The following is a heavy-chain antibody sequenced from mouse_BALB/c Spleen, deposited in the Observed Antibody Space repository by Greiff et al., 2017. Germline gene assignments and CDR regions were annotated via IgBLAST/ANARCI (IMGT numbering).Heavy chain of an antibody. Sequence: QVHVKQSGPGLVQPSQSLSITCTVSGFSLTSYGVHWVRQSPGKGLEWLGVIWSGGSTDYNAAFISRLSISKDNSKSQVFFKMNSLQANDTAIYYCASFYDGYYVGFAYWGQGTLVTVSA. CDR3: ASFYDGYYVGFAY. V-gene: IGHV2-2*02. J-gene: IGHJ3*01. CDR2: IWSGGST. CDR1: GFSLTSYG. D-gene: IGHD2-3*01.